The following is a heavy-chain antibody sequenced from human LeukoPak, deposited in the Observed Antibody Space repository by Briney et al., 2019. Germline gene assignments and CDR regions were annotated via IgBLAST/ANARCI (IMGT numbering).Heavy chain of an antibody. Sequence: GGSLRLSCAASGFTFSSYWMHWVRQAPGKGLVWVSRINSDGRSTNYADSVKGRFTISRDNAKNTLYLQMNSLRAEDTAVYYCARASAAGIMLDSWGQGTLVTVSS. J-gene: IGHJ4*02. CDR1: GFTFSSYW. D-gene: IGHD6-13*01. CDR3: ARASAAGIMLDS. V-gene: IGHV3-74*01. CDR2: INSDGRST.